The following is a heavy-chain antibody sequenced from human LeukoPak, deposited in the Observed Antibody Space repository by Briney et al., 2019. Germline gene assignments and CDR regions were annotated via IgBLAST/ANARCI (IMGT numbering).Heavy chain of an antibody. CDR3: ARAHSSAWGY. Sequence: GGSLRLSCAASGFTFSIYWMSWVRQAPGKGLEWVANIKEDGSEKYYVDSVKGRFTVSRDNAKNSLYLQINSLTAEDTAVYCARAHSSAWGYWGQGTLVTVSS. D-gene: IGHD6-19*01. V-gene: IGHV3-7*01. J-gene: IGHJ4*02. CDR1: GFTFSIYW. CDR2: IKEDGSEK.